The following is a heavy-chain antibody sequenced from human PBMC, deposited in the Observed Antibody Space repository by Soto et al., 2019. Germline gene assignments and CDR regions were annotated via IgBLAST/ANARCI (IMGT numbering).Heavy chain of an antibody. CDR2: INPSTDTT. CDR1: GYTFTDYY. V-gene: IGHV1-46*01. J-gene: IGHJ6*02. D-gene: IGHD3-3*01. Sequence: GASVKVSCKASGYTFTDYYIHWVRQAPGQGLEWMGIINPSTDTTSYAQKFQGRVTMTMDTSTSTVYMDLSSLRPDDTAVYYCARCKEWLLRSGMDVWGQGTTVTVSS. CDR3: ARCKEWLLRSGMDV.